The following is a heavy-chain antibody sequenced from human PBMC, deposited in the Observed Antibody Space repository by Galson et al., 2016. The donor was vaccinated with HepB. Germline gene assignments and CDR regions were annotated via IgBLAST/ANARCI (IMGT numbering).Heavy chain of an antibody. CDR1: GFTFSNFA. Sequence: SLRLSCAASGFTFSNFAMHWVRQAPGKGLEWVAVIWYDGTSKYYVDPVKGRFTISRDNSKNTLNLQMNSLRAEDTATYYCARPVSADEGLGNWGQGTLVTVAS. J-gene: IGHJ4*02. D-gene: IGHD2-8*01. CDR3: ARPVSADEGLGN. CDR2: IWYDGTSK. V-gene: IGHV3-33*01.